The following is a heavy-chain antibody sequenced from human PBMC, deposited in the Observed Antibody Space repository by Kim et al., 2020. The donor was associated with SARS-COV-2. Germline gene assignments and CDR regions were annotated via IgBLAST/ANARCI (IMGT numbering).Heavy chain of an antibody. D-gene: IGHD2-15*01. V-gene: IGHV3-23*01. J-gene: IGHJ6*02. CDR2: ISGNGGTT. CDR3: TILGYCSGDTCYYYGMDV. CDR1: GFTFNSYA. Sequence: GGSLRLSCAASGFTFNSYAMNWVRQAPGKGLEWVSTISGNGGTTYYADSLKGRFTISRDNSKNTLYLQMNSLRAEDTAAYYCTILGYCSGDTCYYYGMDVWGQGTVVTVSS.